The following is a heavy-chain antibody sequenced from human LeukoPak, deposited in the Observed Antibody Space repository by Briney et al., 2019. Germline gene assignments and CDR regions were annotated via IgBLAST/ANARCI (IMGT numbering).Heavy chain of an antibody. V-gene: IGHV3-20*04. J-gene: IGHJ2*01. D-gene: IGHD6-13*01. CDR2: INWNGGSK. Sequence: GGSLRLSCAASGFTFDDYGMSWVRQAPGKWLEWVSGINWNGGSKGYADSVKGRFTISRDNAKNSLYLQMNSLRAEDTALYYCAIGGSYSRSCYWYFDLWGRGTLVTVSS. CDR3: AIGGSYSRSCYWYFDL. CDR1: GFTFDDYG.